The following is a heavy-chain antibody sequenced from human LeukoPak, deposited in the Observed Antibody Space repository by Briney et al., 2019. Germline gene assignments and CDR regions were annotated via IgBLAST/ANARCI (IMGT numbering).Heavy chain of an antibody. V-gene: IGHV3-23*01. J-gene: IGHJ6*02. CDR2: IGGSGVST. CDR3: AALTPY. Sequence: GGSLRLSCAASGFTFSSHTMSWVRQAPGKGLEWVSAIGGSGVSTNNADSVKGRFTISRGNSQNTLYLQMNSLRAEDTAVYYCAALTPYWGQGTTVTVSS. CDR1: GFTFSSHT. D-gene: IGHD2-15*01.